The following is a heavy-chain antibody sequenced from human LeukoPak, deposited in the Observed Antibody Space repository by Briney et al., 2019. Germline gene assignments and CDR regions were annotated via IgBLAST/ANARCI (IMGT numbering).Heavy chain of an antibody. D-gene: IGHD3-3*01. CDR3: ARGKFWDAFDI. J-gene: IGHJ3*02. CDR1: GGSISSSSYY. V-gene: IGHV4-39*07. Sequence: KPSETLSLTCTVSGGSISSSSYYWGWIRQPPGKGLEWIGSIYYSGSTYYNPSLKSRVTISVDTSKNQFSLKLSSVTAADTAVYYCARGKFWDAFDIWGQGTMVTVSS. CDR2: IYYSGST.